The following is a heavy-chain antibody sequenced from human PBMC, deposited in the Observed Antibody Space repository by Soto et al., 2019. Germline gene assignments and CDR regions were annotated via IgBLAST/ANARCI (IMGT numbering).Heavy chain of an antibody. V-gene: IGHV1-18*01. CDR2: ISGYNGDT. CDR1: GYSFTNYG. D-gene: IGHD2-2*01. CDR3: ARWSCSSTSCSPFDY. Sequence: ASVKVSCKASGYSFTNYGISWVRQAPGQGLEWMGWISGYNGDTNYIQKFQGRVTMTTDTSTTTVYMELRSLRSDDTAIYYCARWSCSSTSCSPFDYWGQGTLVTVSS. J-gene: IGHJ4*02.